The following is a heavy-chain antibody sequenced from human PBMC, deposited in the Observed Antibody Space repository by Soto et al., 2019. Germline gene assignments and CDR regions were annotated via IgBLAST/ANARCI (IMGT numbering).Heavy chain of an antibody. CDR3: ARAPDFGVVISFFDY. V-gene: IGHV3-30-3*01. CDR1: GFTFSNYA. J-gene: IGHJ4*02. Sequence: QVHLMESGGGVVQPGRSLRLSCEASGFTFSNYAKHWVRQAPGKGLEWVAVISYDGTNKYYTDSVKGRFTISRDDSKSTLYLQMMSLRAEDTAVYFCARAPDFGVVISFFDYWGQGTLVTVSS. D-gene: IGHD3-3*01. CDR2: ISYDGTNK.